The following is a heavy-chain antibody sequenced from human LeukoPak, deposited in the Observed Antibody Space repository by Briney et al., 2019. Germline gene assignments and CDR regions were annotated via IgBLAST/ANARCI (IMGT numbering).Heavy chain of an antibody. V-gene: IGHV4-34*01. Sequence: SETLSLTCAVYGGSFSGYYWSWIRQPPGKGLEWIGEINHSGSTNYNPSLKSRVTISVDTSKNQFSLKLSSVTAADTAVYYCARGVGSRRFCSSTSCYKRYYYYYYMDVWGKGITVTVSS. CDR1: GGSFSGYY. CDR2: INHSGST. CDR3: ARGVGSRRFCSSTSCYKRYYYYYYMDV. D-gene: IGHD2-2*02. J-gene: IGHJ6*03.